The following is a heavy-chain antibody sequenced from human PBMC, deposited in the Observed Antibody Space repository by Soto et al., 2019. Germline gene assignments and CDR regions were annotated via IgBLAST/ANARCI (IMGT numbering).Heavy chain of an antibody. D-gene: IGHD7-27*01. CDR2: IWYDGNNE. CDR1: GFTFSTFG. J-gene: IGHJ6*02. Sequence: QVQLVESGGGVVQPGRSLRLSCAASGFTFSTFGMHWVRQAPGKGLEWVAVIWYDGNNEYYADSVKGRFTISRDNSKNTLYLQMNSLRAEDTAVYYCARVLSGVPGNYGMDVWGQGTTVTVSS. CDR3: ARVLSGVPGNYGMDV. V-gene: IGHV3-33*01.